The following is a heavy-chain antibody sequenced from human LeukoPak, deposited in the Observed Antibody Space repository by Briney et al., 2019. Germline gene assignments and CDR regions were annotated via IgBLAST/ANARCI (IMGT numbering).Heavy chain of an antibody. V-gene: IGHV1-18*01. CDR1: GYTFTSYG. CDR3: AREGPFSSRSTLDY. J-gene: IGHJ4*02. CDR2: ISAYNGNT. D-gene: IGHD3-10*01. Sequence: ASVKVSCKASGYTFTSYGISWVRQAPGQGLEWMGWISAYNGNTNYAQKLQGRVTMTTDTSTSTAYMELRSLRYDDTAVYYCAREGPFSSRSTLDYWGQGTLVTVSS.